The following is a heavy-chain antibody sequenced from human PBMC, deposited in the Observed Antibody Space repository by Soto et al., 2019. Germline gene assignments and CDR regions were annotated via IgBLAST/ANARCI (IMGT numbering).Heavy chain of an antibody. D-gene: IGHD3-3*01. J-gene: IGHJ4*02. CDR3: ARYFWSGQLPFYFDQ. CDR1: GYTFNSYG. Sequence: QVLLVQSGAEVKKPGASVKVSCKASGYTFNSYGVSWVRQAPGQGLAWMGWISAYNGNTKYSQNLQGRVTMTIDTTTSSAYLEVRSLRSDDTAIYDCARYFWSGQLPFYFDQWGQGTLVTVSS. CDR2: ISAYNGNT. V-gene: IGHV1-18*01.